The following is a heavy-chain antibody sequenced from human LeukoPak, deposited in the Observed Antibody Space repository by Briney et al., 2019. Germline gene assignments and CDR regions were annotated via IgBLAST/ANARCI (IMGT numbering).Heavy chain of an antibody. Sequence: PGGSLRLSXAASGFTFSNAWMSWVRQAPGKGLEWVGRIKSKTDGGTTDYAAPVKGRFTISRDDSTNTLYLQMNSLKTEDTAVYSCPPLRPDSSSPLPNFDYGGQETLVTVSS. J-gene: IGHJ4*02. CDR1: GFTFSNAW. CDR3: PPLRPDSSSPLPNFDY. CDR2: IKSKTDGGTT. D-gene: IGHD6-6*01. V-gene: IGHV3-15*01.